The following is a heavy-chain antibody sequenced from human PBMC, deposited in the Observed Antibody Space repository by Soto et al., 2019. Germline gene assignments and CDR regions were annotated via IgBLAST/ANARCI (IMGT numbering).Heavy chain of an antibody. Sequence: SVKVSCKASGGIFSNFAIGWVRQAPGQGLEWMGSIIPFFGTSNYAQKFQGRVTITADESTSTAYMELSSLRSEDTALYYCAKDRSVTTRPDYYYGMDVWGQGTTVTV. CDR3: AKDRSVTTRPDYYYGMDV. J-gene: IGHJ6*02. CDR1: GGIFSNFA. CDR2: IIPFFGTS. V-gene: IGHV1-69*13. D-gene: IGHD1-1*01.